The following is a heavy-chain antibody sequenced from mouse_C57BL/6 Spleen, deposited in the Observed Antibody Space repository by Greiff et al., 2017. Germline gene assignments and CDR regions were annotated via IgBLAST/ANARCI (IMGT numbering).Heavy chain of an antibody. CDR2: IDPSDSYT. Sequence: QVKLQQPGAELVMPGASVKLSCKASGYTFTSYWMHWVKQRPGQGLEWIGEIDPSDSYTNYNQKFKGKSTFTVDKASSTAYMQLSSLTSEDSAVYYCARYGSSLDYWGQGTTLTVSS. CDR3: ARYGSSLDY. J-gene: IGHJ2*01. D-gene: IGHD1-1*01. CDR1: GYTFTSYW. V-gene: IGHV1-69*01.